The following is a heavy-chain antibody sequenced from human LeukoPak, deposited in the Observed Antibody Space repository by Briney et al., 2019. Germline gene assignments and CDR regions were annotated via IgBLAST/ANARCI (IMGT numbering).Heavy chain of an antibody. Sequence: ASVKVFCKVSGYTLTELSMHWVRQAPGKGLEWMGGFDPEDGETIYAQKFQGRVTMTEDTSTDTAYMELSSLRSEDTAVYYCARAYSSGWYEGPWGQGTLVTVSS. CDR2: FDPEDGET. V-gene: IGHV1-24*01. CDR1: GYTLTELS. CDR3: ARAYSSGWYEGP. J-gene: IGHJ5*02. D-gene: IGHD6-19*01.